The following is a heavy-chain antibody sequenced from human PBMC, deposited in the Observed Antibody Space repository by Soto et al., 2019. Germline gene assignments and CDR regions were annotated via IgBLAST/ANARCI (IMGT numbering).Heavy chain of an antibody. D-gene: IGHD4-17*01. CDR1: GYTFTSYG. V-gene: IGHV1-18*01. CDR3: ARDLSTLTTEVAY. Sequence: QVQLVQSGAEVKKPGASVKVSCKASGYTFTSYGISWVRQPPGQGLEWMGWVSAYNGNTNYAQKLQGIVTMTTATSTRTAYMDLRSRRTDDTAVYYCARDLSTLTTEVAYWGQGTLGNVSS. CDR2: VSAYNGNT. J-gene: IGHJ4*02.